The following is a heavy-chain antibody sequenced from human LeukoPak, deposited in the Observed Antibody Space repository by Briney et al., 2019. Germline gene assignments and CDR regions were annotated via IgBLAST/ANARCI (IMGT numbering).Heavy chain of an antibody. V-gene: IGHV4-61*02. Sequence: TSETLSLTCTVSGGSISSGSYDWSWIRQTAGKGLEWIGRIYTSGSTNYNPSLKSRVTISVDTSKNQFSLKLSSVTAADTAVYYCARELDYSNYGYFDYWGQGTLVTVSS. J-gene: IGHJ4*02. CDR2: IYTSGST. CDR1: GGSISSGSYD. CDR3: ARELDYSNYGYFDY. D-gene: IGHD4-11*01.